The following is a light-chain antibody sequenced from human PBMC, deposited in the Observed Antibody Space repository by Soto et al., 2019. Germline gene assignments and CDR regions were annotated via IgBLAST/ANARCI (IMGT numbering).Light chain of an antibody. CDR2: GNS. V-gene: IGLV1-40*01. CDR3: QSYDSSLSGCYV. Sequence: QSVLTQPPSVSGAPGQRVTISCTGSSSNIGAGYDLHWYQQLPGTAPKLLIYGNSNRPSGVPDRFSGSKSGTSASLAITGLQAEDEADYYCQSYDSSLSGCYVFGSGTKLTVL. J-gene: IGLJ1*01. CDR1: SSNIGAGYD.